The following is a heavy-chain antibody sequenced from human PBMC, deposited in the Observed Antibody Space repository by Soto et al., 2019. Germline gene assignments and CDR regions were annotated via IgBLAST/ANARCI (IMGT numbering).Heavy chain of an antibody. J-gene: IGHJ4*02. D-gene: IGHD1-26*01. CDR3: ARDAKWDPRGVEAQQDDYFGY. CDR1: RYTFTAYA. CDR2: IDTGNHNT. V-gene: IGHV1-3*04. Sequence: QVQLVQSGTEVKEPGASVKISCKASRYTFTAYAIHWLRQAPGRSLEWLGWIDTGNHNTKYSEKFRDRVTITADTFANRADMELNSLSLEDTAVYYCARDAKWDPRGVEAQQDDYFGYWGQGTLVTVSS.